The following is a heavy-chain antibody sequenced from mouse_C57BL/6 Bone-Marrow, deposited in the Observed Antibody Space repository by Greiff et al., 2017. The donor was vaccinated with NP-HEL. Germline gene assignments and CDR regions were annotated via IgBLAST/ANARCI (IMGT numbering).Heavy chain of an antibody. Sequence: VQLQQSGAELVRPGASVTLSCKASGYTFTDYEMHWVKQTPVHGLEWIGAIDPETGGPAYNQKFKGKAILTAGKSSSTAYMELRSLTSEDSAVYYCTREAAYYDYDGAYWGQGTRVTVSA. CDR3: TREAAYYDYDGAY. V-gene: IGHV1-15*01. CDR2: IDPETGGP. J-gene: IGHJ3*01. D-gene: IGHD2-4*01. CDR1: GYTFTDYE.